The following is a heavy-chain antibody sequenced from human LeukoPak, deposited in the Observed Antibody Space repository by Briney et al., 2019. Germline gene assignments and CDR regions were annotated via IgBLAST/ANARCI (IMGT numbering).Heavy chain of an antibody. V-gene: IGHV3-21*01. CDR3: ARLAFMITFGGVIVLPPDFDH. J-gene: IGHJ4*02. CDR1: GFTFSSYS. D-gene: IGHD3-16*02. CDR2: ISSSSSYI. Sequence: GGSLRLSCAASGFTFSSYSMNWVRQAPGKGLEWVSSISSSSSYIYYADSVKGRFTISRDNAKNSLYLQMNSLRAEDTAVYYCARLAFMITFGGVIVLPPDFDHWGQGTLVTVSS.